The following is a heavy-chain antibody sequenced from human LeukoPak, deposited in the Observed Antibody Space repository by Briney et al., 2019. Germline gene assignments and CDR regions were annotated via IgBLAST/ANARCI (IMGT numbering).Heavy chain of an antibody. CDR1: GFIFGDYA. D-gene: IGHD3-22*01. V-gene: IGHV3-49*04. J-gene: IGHJ5*02. CDR2: IRSKAYGGTT. Sequence: GRSLRLSCTISGFIFGDYAMNWVRQAPGKGLEWVGFIRSKAYGGTTEYAASVKGRFTISRDDSKNIAYLQMNSLKTEDTALYYCTRGRLAYYYDSSGYYPYHWGQGTLVTVSS. CDR3: TRGRLAYYYDSSGYYPYH.